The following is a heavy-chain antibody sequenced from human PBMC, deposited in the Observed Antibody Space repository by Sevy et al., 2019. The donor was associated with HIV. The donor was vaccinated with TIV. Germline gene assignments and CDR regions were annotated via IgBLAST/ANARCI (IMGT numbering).Heavy chain of an antibody. V-gene: IGHV3-30-3*01. Sequence: GGSLRLSCAASGFTFSSYAMHWVRQAPGKGLEWVAVISYDGSNKYYADSVKGRFTISRDNSKNTLYLQMNSLRAEDTAVYYCAREAGYCSGGSCYRYYFDYWGQRTLVTVSS. CDR3: AREAGYCSGGSCYRYYFDY. CDR1: GFTFSSYA. J-gene: IGHJ4*02. CDR2: ISYDGSNK. D-gene: IGHD2-15*01.